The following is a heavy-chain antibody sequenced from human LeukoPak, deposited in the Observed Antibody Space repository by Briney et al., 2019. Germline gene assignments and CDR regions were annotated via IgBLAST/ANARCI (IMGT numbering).Heavy chain of an antibody. D-gene: IGHD3-10*01. CDR2: ISYDGSNK. J-gene: IGHJ3*02. V-gene: IGHV3-30-3*01. Sequence: PGGSLRLSCAASGFTFSSYAMHWVRQAPGKGLEWVAVISYDGSNKYYADSVKGRFTISRDNSKNTLYLQMNSLRAEDTAVYYCATVEGIDIWGQGTMVTVSS. CDR1: GFTFSSYA. CDR3: ATVEGIDI.